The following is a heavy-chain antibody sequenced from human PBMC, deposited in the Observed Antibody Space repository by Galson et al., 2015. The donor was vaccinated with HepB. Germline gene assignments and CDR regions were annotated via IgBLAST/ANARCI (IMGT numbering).Heavy chain of an antibody. J-gene: IGHJ2*01. CDR3: VKGGWGVGSSWYFDH. CDR2: ISSSGSST. CDR1: GFTFSSYA. Sequence: SLRLSCAASGFTFSSYAMHWVRQAPGRGLESVLDISSSGSSTYYADSVKGRVTISRDNSKSTLHLQMNSLRPEDTAVYYCVKGGWGVGSSWYFDHWGRGTPVTVSS. V-gene: IGHV3-64D*06. D-gene: IGHD1-26*01.